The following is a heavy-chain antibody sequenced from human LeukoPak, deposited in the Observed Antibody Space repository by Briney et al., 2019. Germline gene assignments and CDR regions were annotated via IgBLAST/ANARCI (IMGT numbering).Heavy chain of an antibody. Sequence: GGSLRLSCAAYGFTFSSYAMSWVSQDPGKWLGWASSVGGIGGSTYYANTVKGRFTISRYNSKNTLYLQMNSLRAEDTAVYYCAKTTYYYDSSGYDYWGQGTLVTVSS. CDR1: GFTFSSYA. D-gene: IGHD3-22*01. CDR2: VGGIGGST. J-gene: IGHJ4*02. CDR3: AKTTYYYDSSGYDY. V-gene: IGHV3-23*01.